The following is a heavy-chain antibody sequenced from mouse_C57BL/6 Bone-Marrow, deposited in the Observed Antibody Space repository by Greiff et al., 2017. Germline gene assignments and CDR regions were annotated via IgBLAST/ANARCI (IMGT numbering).Heavy chain of an antibody. V-gene: IGHV5-17*01. CDR3: ARGDYYGSSPYWYFDV. CDR1: GFTFSDYG. Sequence: EVKLVESGGGLVKPGGSLKLSCAASGFTFSDYGMHWVRQAPEKGLEWVAYISSGSSTIYYADTVKGRFTISRDNAKNTRFLQMSSLRSEDTALYYCARGDYYGSSPYWYFDVWGTGTTVTVSS. CDR2: ISSGSSTI. J-gene: IGHJ1*03. D-gene: IGHD1-1*01.